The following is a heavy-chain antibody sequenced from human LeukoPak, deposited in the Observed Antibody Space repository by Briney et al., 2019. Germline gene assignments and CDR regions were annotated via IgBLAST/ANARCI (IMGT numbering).Heavy chain of an antibody. J-gene: IGHJ6*03. CDR3: ARDLEDSSHRVFVYCYMDV. V-gene: IGHV4-4*07. CDR2: IYTSGST. Sequence: SETLFLTCTVSGGSISSYYWSWIRQPAGKGLEWIGRIYTSGSTNYNPSLKSRVTMSVDTSKNQFSLKLSSVTAADTAVYYCARDLEDSSHRVFVYCYMDVWGKGTTVTVSS. CDR1: GGSISSYY. D-gene: IGHD6-13*01.